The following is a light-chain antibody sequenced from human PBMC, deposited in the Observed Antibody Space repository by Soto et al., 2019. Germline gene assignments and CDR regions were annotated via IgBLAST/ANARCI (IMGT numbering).Light chain of an antibody. CDR1: SSDVGSYKY. CDR2: EVS. V-gene: IGLV2-8*01. Sequence: QSVLTQPPSASGSPGQSVTISCTGTSSDVGSYKYVSWYQQHPGKAPKFMIYEVSKRPSGVPDRFSGSKSGNTASLTVSGLQADDDADYYCSSYAGSNRGVVFGGGTKLTVL. J-gene: IGLJ2*01. CDR3: SSYAGSNRGVV.